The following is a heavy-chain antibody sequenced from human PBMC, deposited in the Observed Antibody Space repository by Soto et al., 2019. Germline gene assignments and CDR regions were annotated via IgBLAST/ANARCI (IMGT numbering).Heavy chain of an antibody. CDR3: ARDRYCSGCSCYSGRFDP. CDR1: GGSISSGGYY. J-gene: IGHJ5*02. CDR2: IYYSGRT. D-gene: IGHD2-15*01. V-gene: IGHV4-31*03. Sequence: SETLCLTCPVSGGSISSGGYYWSWIRQHLGKGLEWIGYIYYSGRTYYNPSLKSRVTISVDTSRNQFSLKLSSVTAADTAVYYCARDRYCSGCSCYSGRFDPWGQGTLVTVSS.